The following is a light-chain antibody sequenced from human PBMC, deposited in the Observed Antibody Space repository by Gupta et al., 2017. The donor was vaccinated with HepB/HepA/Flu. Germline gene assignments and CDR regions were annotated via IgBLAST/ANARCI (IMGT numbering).Light chain of an antibody. Sequence: EIVMTQSPATLSVSPGERATLSCRASHSVSANLARYQQKPGQAPRLLIYGASSRATGIPDRFSGTGSGTEFTLNIAGLQSEDSAVYYCQQYNMWPLTFGGGTKLEI. CDR1: HSVSAN. CDR3: QQYNMWPLT. V-gene: IGKV3-15*01. J-gene: IGKJ4*01. CDR2: GAS.